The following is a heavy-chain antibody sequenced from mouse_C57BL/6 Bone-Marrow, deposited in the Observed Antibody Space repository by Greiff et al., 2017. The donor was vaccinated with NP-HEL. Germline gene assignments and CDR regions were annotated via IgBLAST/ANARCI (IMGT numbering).Heavy chain of an antibody. J-gene: IGHJ2*01. Sequence: VMLVESGAELAKPGASVKLSCKASGYTFTSYWMHWVKQRPGQGLEWIGYINPSSGYTKYNQKFKDKATLTADKSSSTAYMQLSSLTYEDSAVYYCASYYYGSRHYFDYWGQGTTLTVSS. D-gene: IGHD1-1*01. V-gene: IGHV1-7*01. CDR1: GYTFTSYW. CDR3: ASYYYGSRHYFDY. CDR2: INPSSGYT.